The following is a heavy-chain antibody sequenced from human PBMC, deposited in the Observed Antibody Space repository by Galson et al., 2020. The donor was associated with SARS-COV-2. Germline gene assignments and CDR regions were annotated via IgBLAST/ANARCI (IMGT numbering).Heavy chain of an antibody. CDR2: ISSSGSTI. V-gene: IGHV3-11*01. CDR1: GFTFSDYY. D-gene: IGHD5-12*01. Sequence: GGSLRLSCAASGFTFSDYYMSWIRQAPGKGLEWVSYISSSGSTIYYADSVKGRFTISRDNAKNSLYLQMNSLRAEDTAVYYCAGIWWPHSNDYWGQGTLVTVSS. CDR3: AGIWWPHSNDY. J-gene: IGHJ4*02.